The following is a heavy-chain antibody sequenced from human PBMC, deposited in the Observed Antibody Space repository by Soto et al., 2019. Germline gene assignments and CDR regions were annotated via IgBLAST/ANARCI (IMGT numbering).Heavy chain of an antibody. V-gene: IGHV3-30-3*01. J-gene: IGHJ6*02. CDR3: ARDRRGSTLDYNYYGMDV. Sequence: PGGSLRLSCAASGFTFSSYAMHWVRQAPGKGLEWVAVISYDGSNKYYADSVKGRFTIPRDNSKNTLYLQMNSLRAEDTAVYYCARDRRGSTLDYNYYGMDVWGQGTTVTVSS. CDR1: GFTFSSYA. CDR2: ISYDGSNK.